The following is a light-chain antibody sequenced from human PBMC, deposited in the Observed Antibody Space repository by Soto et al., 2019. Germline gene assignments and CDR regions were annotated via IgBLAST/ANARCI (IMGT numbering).Light chain of an antibody. J-gene: IGKJ3*01. V-gene: IGKV3-11*01. Sequence: IVLTQSPDTLSLSPGERATLSCRASQSVRSSFAWCHQKPGQAPRLLLYDASNRTTGIPARFSGSGSGTEFTHTTSSGEPEDFALGYCQQRNSWSPEVTFGPGTKVDIK. CDR2: DAS. CDR1: QSVRSS. CDR3: QQRNSWSPEVT.